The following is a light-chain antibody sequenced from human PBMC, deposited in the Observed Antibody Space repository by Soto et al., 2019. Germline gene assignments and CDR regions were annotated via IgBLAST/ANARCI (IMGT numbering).Light chain of an antibody. V-gene: IGLV1-40*01. CDR3: QSYDSSLSGSVV. J-gene: IGLJ2*01. CDR2: GNS. Sequence: QSVLTQPPSVSGAPGQRVTISCTGSSSNTGAGYDVHWYQQLPGTAPKVLIYGNSNRPAGVPDRFSGSKSGTSASLAITGLQAEDEADYYCQSYDSSLSGSVVFGGGTKLTVL. CDR1: SSNTGAGYD.